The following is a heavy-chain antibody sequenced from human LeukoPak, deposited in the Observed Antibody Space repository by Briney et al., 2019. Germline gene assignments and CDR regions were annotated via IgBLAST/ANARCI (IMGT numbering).Heavy chain of an antibody. CDR2: IRYDGYSK. J-gene: IGHJ4*02. CDR3: AKDQSSDYYSFDY. V-gene: IGHV3-30*02. D-gene: IGHD4-17*01. CDR1: GYTFTGHY. Sequence: SCKASGYTFTGHYMHWVRQAPGKGLEWVAFIRYDGYSKKYADSVKGRFTISRDNSKNTLYLHINSLRTEDTATYYCAKDQSSDYYSFDYWGQGTLVTVSS.